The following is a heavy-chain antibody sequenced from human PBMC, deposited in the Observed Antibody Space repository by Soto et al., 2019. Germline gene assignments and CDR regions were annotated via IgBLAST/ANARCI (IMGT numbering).Heavy chain of an antibody. CDR3: AGRCSGGSCHLNWFDP. J-gene: IGHJ5*02. CDR1: GGSFSGYY. D-gene: IGHD2-15*01. V-gene: IGHV4-34*01. Sequence: QVQLQQWGAGLLKPSETLSLTCAVYGGSFSGYYWSWIRQPPGKGLEWIGEINHSGSTNYNPSLKSRVTISVDTYKNQFSLKLSSVTAADTAVYYCAGRCSGGSCHLNWFDPWGQGTLVTVSS. CDR2: INHSGST.